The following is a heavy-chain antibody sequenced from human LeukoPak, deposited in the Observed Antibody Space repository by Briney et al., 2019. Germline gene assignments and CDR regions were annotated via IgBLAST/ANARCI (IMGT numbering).Heavy chain of an antibody. CDR3: ARAAAGSGGWFDP. D-gene: IGHD6-13*01. J-gene: IGHJ5*02. V-gene: IGHV3-66*01. Sequence: GGSLRLSCAASGFTVSSNYMSWVRQAPGKGLEWVSVIYSGGSTYYADSVKGRFTISRDNSKNTLYLQMNSLRAEDTAVYYCARAAAGSGGWFDPWGQGTLVTVSS. CDR1: GFTVSSNY. CDR2: IYSGGST.